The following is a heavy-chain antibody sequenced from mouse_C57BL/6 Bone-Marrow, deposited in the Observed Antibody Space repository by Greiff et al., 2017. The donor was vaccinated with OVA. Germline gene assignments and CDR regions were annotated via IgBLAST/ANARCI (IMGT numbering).Heavy chain of an antibody. Sequence: EVKLVESGGDLVKPGGSLKLSCAASGFTFSSYGMSWVRQTPDKRLEWVATISSGGSYTYYPDSVKGRFTISRDNAKNTLYLRMSSLKYEETDMYYSARHYCSSSYYWGQGTTLTVSA. CDR1: GFTFSSYG. CDR3: ARHYCSSSYY. V-gene: IGHV5-6*01. J-gene: IGHJ2*01. D-gene: IGHD1-1*01. CDR2: ISSGGSYT.